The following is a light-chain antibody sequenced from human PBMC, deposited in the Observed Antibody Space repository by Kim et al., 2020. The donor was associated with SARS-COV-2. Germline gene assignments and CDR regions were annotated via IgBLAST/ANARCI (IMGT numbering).Light chain of an antibody. CDR3: QQYDKSPRT. V-gene: IGKV3-20*01. Sequence: LSPGERATLSCRASQTFSTTYLAWYQQKPGQAPRLLIYGASSRATGVPDRFSGRGSGTEFTLTISRLEPEDFAVYYCQQYDKSPRTFGQGTKLEI. J-gene: IGKJ1*01. CDR2: GAS. CDR1: QTFSTTY.